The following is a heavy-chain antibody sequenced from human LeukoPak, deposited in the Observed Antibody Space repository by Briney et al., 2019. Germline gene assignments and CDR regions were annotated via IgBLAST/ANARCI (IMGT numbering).Heavy chain of an antibody. CDR1: GGSISSYY. J-gene: IGHJ6*02. Sequence: SEALSLTCTVSGGSISSYYWSWIRQPPGKGLEWIGYIYYSGSTNYNPSLKSRVTISVDTSKNQFSLKLSSVTAADTAVYYCARGRGGSYSASYYYYGMDVWGQGTTVTVSS. CDR3: ARGRGGSYSASYYYYGMDV. CDR2: IYYSGST. V-gene: IGHV4-59*01. D-gene: IGHD1-26*01.